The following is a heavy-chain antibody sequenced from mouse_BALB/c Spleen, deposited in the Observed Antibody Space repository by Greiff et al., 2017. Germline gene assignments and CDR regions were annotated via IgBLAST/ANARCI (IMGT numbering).Heavy chain of an antibody. D-gene: IGHD1-2*01. CDR3: ARDGPYAMDY. Sequence: EVQLKESGGGLVKPGGSLKLSCAASGFTFSSYAMSWVRQTPEKRLEWVATISSGGSYTYYPDSVKGRFTISRDNAKNTLYLQMSSLRSEDTAMYYCARDGPYAMDYWGQGTSVTVAS. J-gene: IGHJ4*01. CDR1: GFTFSSYA. V-gene: IGHV5-9-3*01. CDR2: ISSGGSYT.